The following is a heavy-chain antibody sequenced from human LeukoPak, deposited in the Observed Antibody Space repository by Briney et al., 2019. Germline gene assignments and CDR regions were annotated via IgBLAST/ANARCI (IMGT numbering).Heavy chain of an antibody. Sequence: AGGSLRLSCAASGLTSSSYAMHWVRQAPGKGLEWVAVISYDGSNKYYADSVKGRFTISRDNSKNTLYLQMNSLRAEDTAVYYCARAATQVFDYWGQGTLVTVSS. CDR2: ISYDGSNK. CDR1: GLTSSSYA. CDR3: ARAATQVFDY. J-gene: IGHJ4*02. V-gene: IGHV3-30*04.